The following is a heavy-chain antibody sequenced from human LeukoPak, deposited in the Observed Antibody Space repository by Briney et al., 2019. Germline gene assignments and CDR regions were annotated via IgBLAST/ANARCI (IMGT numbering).Heavy chain of an antibody. J-gene: IGHJ4*02. CDR3: ARSRRVGNGEYPDY. V-gene: IGHV1-2*02. CDR1: GYTLTGYY. Sequence: GASVKVSCKASGYTLTGYYMHWVRKTPGQGLEWMGWINPNTGDTNYGRKFQGRVTMTRDTSINTAYMELRSLRSDDTAVYYCARSRRVGNGEYPDYWGQGTLVTVSS. CDR2: INPNTGDT. D-gene: IGHD3-10*01.